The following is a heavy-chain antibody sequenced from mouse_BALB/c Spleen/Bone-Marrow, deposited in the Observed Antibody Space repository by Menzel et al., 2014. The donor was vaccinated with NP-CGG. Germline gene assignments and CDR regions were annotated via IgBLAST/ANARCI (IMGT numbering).Heavy chain of an antibody. D-gene: IGHD2-14*01. J-gene: IGHJ4*01. CDR3: ARSGKVRNAMDC. CDR2: ISGYYGDA. Sequence: VQLQQSGAKLVRPGVSVKISCKGSGYTFTDHAIHWVKRSHAKSLEWIGVISGYYGDAIYNQKFKGKATMTVDKSSSTAYMELARLTSEDSAIYYCARSGKVRNAMDCWGQGTSVTVSS. V-gene: IGHV1S137*01. CDR1: GYTFTDHA.